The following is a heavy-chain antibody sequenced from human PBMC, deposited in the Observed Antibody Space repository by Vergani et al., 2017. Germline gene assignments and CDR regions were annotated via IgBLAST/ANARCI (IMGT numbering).Heavy chain of an antibody. D-gene: IGHD3-3*01. Sequence: QVQLVQSGAEVKKPGASVKVSCKASGGTFSSYAISWVRQATGQGLEWMGRIIPILGTANYAQKFQGRVTITADESTSTAYMELSSLRSEDTAVYYCATDFWSGHNHPYDYYYYMDVWGKGTTVTVSS. CDR1: GGTFSSYA. CDR2: IIPILGTA. J-gene: IGHJ6*03. CDR3: ATDFWSGHNHPYDYYYYMDV. V-gene: IGHV1-69*11.